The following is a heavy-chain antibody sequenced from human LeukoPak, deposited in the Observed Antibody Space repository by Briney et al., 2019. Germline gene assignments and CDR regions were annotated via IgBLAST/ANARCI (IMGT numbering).Heavy chain of an antibody. D-gene: IGHD6-6*01. V-gene: IGHV4-34*01. CDR3: ARPSIAARHLSFGL. Sequence: SETLSLTCAVYGGSFSGYYWSWIRQPPGKGLEWIGEINHSGSTNYNPSLKSRVTISVDTSKNQFSLKLSSVTAADTAVYYCARPSIAARHLSFGLWGRGTLVTVSS. CDR1: GGSFSGYY. CDR2: INHSGST. J-gene: IGHJ2*01.